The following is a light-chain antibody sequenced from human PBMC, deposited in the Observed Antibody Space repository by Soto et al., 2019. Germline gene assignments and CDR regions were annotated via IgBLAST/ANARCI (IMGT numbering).Light chain of an antibody. V-gene: IGKV3-15*01. Sequence: DIVLTQSPATLSASPGKRATLSCRASQSVSSNLAWYQQKPGQAPRLLIYDTSTRATDIPARFSGSGSGTEFTLTISSLQSEDFAVYYCQHYNSWPHMLAVGGGTKVEI. CDR3: QHYNSWPHMLA. CDR1: QSVSSN. CDR2: DTS. J-gene: IGKJ4*01.